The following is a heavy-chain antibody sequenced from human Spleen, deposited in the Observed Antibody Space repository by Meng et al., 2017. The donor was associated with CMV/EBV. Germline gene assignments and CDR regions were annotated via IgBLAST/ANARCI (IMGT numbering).Heavy chain of an antibody. CDR1: GDSVSSNSAA. CDR3: ARRTFCSGGSCSPYNYYGMDV. CDR2: TYYRSQWYN. V-gene: IGHV6-1*01. D-gene: IGHD2-15*01. Sequence: SETLSLTCAISGDSVSSNSAAWNWIRQSPSRGLEWLGRTYYRSQWYNDYAVSVKSRITINPDTYKNQFSLQLNSVTPEETAVYYCARRTFCSGGSCSPYNYYGMDVWGQGTTVTVSS. J-gene: IGHJ6*02.